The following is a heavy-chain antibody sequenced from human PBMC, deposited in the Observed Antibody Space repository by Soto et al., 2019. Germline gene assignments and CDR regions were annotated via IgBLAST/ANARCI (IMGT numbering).Heavy chain of an antibody. D-gene: IGHD6-13*01. CDR1: GGSISRGHYY. CDR2: FYYSGST. CDR3: ARENSPGIAAAGTVY. Sequence: PSETLSLTCTVSGGSISRGHYYCSWIRQPPGKGLEWIGYFYYSGSTYYNPSLKSRVTISVDTSKNQFSLKLSSVTAADTAVYYCARENSPGIAAAGTVYWGQGTLVTVCS. V-gene: IGHV4-30-4*01. J-gene: IGHJ4*02.